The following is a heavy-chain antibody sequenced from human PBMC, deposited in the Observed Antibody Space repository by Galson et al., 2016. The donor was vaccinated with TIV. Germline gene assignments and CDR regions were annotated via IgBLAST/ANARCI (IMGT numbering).Heavy chain of an antibody. D-gene: IGHD6-19*01. CDR2: ITGSSSIP. Sequence: LRLSCAASGFPFNIYAMGWVRQAPGKGLEWVSGITGSSSIPYYADSVKGRFTISRDNSMNILYLQMNNLRADDTAVYFCAKDPLGGWFQNPFDYWGQGTLVTVTS. J-gene: IGHJ4*02. CDR1: GFPFNIYA. CDR3: AKDPLGGWFQNPFDY. V-gene: IGHV3-23*01.